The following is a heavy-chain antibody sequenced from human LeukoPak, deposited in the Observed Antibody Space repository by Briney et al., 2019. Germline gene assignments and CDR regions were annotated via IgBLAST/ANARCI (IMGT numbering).Heavy chain of an antibody. CDR3: ARGEYITMPRGRHYMDV. CDR2: ISYDGSNK. D-gene: IGHD3-10*01. Sequence: GGSLRLSCAASGFTFSSYGMHWVRQAPGKGLEWVAVISYDGSNKYYADSVKGRFTISRDNSKNTLYLQMNSLRAEDTAVYYCARGEYITMPRGRHYMDVWGKGTTVTVPS. V-gene: IGHV3-30*03. J-gene: IGHJ6*03. CDR1: GFTFSSYG.